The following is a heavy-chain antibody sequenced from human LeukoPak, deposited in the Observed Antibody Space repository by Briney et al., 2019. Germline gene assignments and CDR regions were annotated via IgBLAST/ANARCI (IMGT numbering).Heavy chain of an antibody. CDR2: KKQDGSEK. D-gene: IGHD2-15*01. Sequence: GGSLRLSCAASGFTFSSYWMSWVRQAPGKGLEWVANKKQDGSEKYYVDSVKGRFTISRDNAKNSLYLQMNSLRAEDTAVYYCARVRMLCSGGSCYVGAIDYWGQGTLVTVSS. V-gene: IGHV3-7*03. J-gene: IGHJ4*02. CDR3: ARVRMLCSGGSCYVGAIDY. CDR1: GFTFSSYW.